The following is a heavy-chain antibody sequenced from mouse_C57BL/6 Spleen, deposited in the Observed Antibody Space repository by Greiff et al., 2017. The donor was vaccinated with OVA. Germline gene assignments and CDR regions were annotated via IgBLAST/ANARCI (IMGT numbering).Heavy chain of an antibody. J-gene: IGHJ2*01. D-gene: IGHD2-4*01. CDR2: IYPGDGDT. CDR3: ARGDDYAYFDY. Sequence: QVQLQQSGPELVKPGASVKISCKASGYAFSSSWMNWVKQRPGKGLEWIGRIYPGDGDTNYNGKFKGKATLTADKSSSTAYMQLSSLTSEDSAVYFCARGDDYAYFDYWGQGTTLTVSS. CDR1: GYAFSSSW. V-gene: IGHV1-82*01.